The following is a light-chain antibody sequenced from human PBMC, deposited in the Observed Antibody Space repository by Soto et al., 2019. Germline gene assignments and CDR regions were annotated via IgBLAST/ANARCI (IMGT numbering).Light chain of an antibody. J-gene: IGKJ2*01. Sequence: IQMTQSPSSLSASVGDRVTIACRASQSISTYLNWYQQTPGKAPKLLIYAASNLQNGVPSRFSGSGSGREFTLTICSLQPEDFATYYCHQSYSSPMYTSGQGTNLEIK. CDR1: QSISTY. CDR2: AAS. CDR3: HQSYSSPMYT. V-gene: IGKV1-39*01.